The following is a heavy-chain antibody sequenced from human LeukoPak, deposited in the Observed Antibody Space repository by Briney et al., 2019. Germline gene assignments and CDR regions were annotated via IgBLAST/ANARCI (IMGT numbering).Heavy chain of an antibody. D-gene: IGHD6-19*01. Sequence: SVKVSCKASGGTFSSYAISWVRQAPGQGLEWMGGIIPIFGTANYAQKLQGRVTITADESTSTPYMEMSSLRSEDTAVYYSARGPYSSGSYYFDYWPQATQVTVSS. V-gene: IGHV1-69*13. J-gene: IGHJ4*02. CDR1: GGTFSSYA. CDR2: IIPIFGTA. CDR3: ARGPYSSGSYYFDY.